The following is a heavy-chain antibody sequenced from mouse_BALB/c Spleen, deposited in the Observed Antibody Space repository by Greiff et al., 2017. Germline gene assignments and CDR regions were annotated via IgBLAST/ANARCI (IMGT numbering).Heavy chain of an antibody. CDR3: ARHYYGSPFDV. CDR1: GFTFSSFG. D-gene: IGHD1-1*01. CDR2: ISSGSSTI. Sequence: EVKVVESGGGLVQPGGSRKLSCAASGFTFSSFGMHWVRQAPEKGLEWVAYISSGSSTIYYADTVKGRFTISRDNPKNTLFLQMTSLRSEDTAMYYCARHYYGSPFDVWGAGTTVTVSS. V-gene: IGHV5-17*02. J-gene: IGHJ1*01.